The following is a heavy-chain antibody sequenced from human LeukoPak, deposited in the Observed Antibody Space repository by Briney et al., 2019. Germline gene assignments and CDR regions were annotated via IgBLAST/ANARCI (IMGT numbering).Heavy chain of an antibody. CDR1: GFTLRSYG. CDR2: IWYDGSNK. Sequence: GRSLRLSCAASGFTLRSYGMHWVRQAPGKGLEWVAIIWYDGSNKYYAGSVKGRITISRDNSKNTLYLQMNSLRAEDTAVYYCATVRGCGGDCYYIDYWGQGTLVTVSS. D-gene: IGHD2-21*02. CDR3: ATVRGCGGDCYYIDY. V-gene: IGHV3-33*01. J-gene: IGHJ4*02.